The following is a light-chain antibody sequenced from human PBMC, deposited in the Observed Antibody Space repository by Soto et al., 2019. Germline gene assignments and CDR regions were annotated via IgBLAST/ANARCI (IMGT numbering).Light chain of an antibody. V-gene: IGLV2-23*01. CDR3: CSYSGSTIGV. CDR2: EDI. Sequence: QSALTQPASVSGSRGQSITISCTGTSSDIGYYNLVSWYQQHPGKAPKLMIYEDIKRPSGVSNRLSGSKSGNTASLTISGLQADDEADYYCCSYSGSTIGVFGGGTQLTVL. CDR1: SSDIGYYNL. J-gene: IGLJ3*02.